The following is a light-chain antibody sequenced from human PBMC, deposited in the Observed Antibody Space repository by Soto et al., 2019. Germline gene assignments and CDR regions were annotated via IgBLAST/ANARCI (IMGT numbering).Light chain of an antibody. V-gene: IGKV3-20*01. Sequence: EIVLTQSPGTLSLSPGERATLSCRTSQSISSSYLAWSQQKPGQAPRLLISATSSRATGVPDRFSGGGSGTDFALTIGRLEPEDTAGYCCHQYGTSPPAWAFGQGAKVEI. CDR1: QSISSSY. CDR3: HQYGTSPPAWA. J-gene: IGKJ1*01. CDR2: ATS.